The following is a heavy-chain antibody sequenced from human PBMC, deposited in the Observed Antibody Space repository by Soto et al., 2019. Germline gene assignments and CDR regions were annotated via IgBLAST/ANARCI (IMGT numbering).Heavy chain of an antibody. V-gene: IGHV5-10-1*01. Sequence: LKISCRGSGYTFSNYWITWVRQMPGKGLEWMGRIDPSDSYTTYSPSFHGHVTFSVDKSISTAYLQWSSLEASDTAIYYCAGRESGYCSGGTCSVLAYWGQGTQVTVSS. J-gene: IGHJ4*02. CDR2: IDPSDSYT. D-gene: IGHD2-15*01. CDR1: GYTFSNYW. CDR3: AGRESGYCSGGTCSVLAY.